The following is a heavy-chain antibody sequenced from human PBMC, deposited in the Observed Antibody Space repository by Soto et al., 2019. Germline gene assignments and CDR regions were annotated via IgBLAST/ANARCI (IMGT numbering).Heavy chain of an antibody. CDR3: ARDRIAVAGTRGRYYYYGMDV. J-gene: IGHJ6*02. CDR2: IIPIFGTA. Sequence: QVQLVQSGAEVKKPGSSVKVSCKASGGTFSSYAISWVRQAPGQGLEWMGGIIPIFGTANYAQKFQGRVTITADESTSTAYMELSSLRSEDTAVYYCARDRIAVAGTRGRYYYYGMDVWGQGTTVTVSS. CDR1: GGTFSSYA. V-gene: IGHV1-69*01. D-gene: IGHD6-19*01.